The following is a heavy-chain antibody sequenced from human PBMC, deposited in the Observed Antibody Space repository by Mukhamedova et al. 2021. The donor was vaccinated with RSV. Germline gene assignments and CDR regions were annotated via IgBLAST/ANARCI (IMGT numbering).Heavy chain of an antibody. V-gene: IGHV3-9*01. Sequence: GKGLEWVSGINWNSGGKDYADSVKGRFTISRDNAKNSIYLQMNSLRLEDTGLYFCARDRGPNMVRVPMDYLGQGSLVTVSS. J-gene: IGHJ4*02. D-gene: IGHD3-10*01. CDR3: ARDRGPNMVRVPMDY. CDR2: INWNSGGK.